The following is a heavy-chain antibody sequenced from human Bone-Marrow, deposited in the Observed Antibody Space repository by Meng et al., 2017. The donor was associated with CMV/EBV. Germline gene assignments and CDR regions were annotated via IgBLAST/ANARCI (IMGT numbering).Heavy chain of an antibody. CDR1: GFTFSGYE. CDR2: ISSSATTI. D-gene: IGHD3-3*01. V-gene: IGHV3-48*03. J-gene: IGHJ4*02. CDR3: ARDYDFWSAYDF. Sequence: GESLKISCAASGFTFSGYEMNWVRQAPGMGLDWVSYISSSATTIHYADSVKGRFTISRDNAKSSLYLQMNSLRAEDTGVYYCARDYDFWSAYDFWGQGPLVTVSS.